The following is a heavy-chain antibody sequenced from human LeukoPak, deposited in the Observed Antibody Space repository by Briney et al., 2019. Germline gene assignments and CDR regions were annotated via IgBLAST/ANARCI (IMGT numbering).Heavy chain of an antibody. V-gene: IGHV2-5*01. CDR3: ARTYYDILTGSVQFDY. D-gene: IGHD3-9*01. CDR1: GFSLSTSGVG. CDR2: IYWNDDK. J-gene: IGHJ4*02. Sequence: SGPTLVKPTQPLTLTCTFSGFSLSTSGVGVGWIRQPPGKALEWLALIYWNDDKRYSPSLKSRLTITKDTSKTQVVLTMTNMDPVDTATYYCARTYYDILTGSVQFDYWGQGTLVTVSS.